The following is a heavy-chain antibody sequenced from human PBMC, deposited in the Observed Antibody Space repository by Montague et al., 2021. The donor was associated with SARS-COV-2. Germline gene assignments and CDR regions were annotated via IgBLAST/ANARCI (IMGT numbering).Heavy chain of an antibody. Sequence: SETLSLTCTVAGGSISSSSYDWGWIRQPPGKGLEWFGSIYYSGSTXYKPSLESRVTISVDTSKNQFSLKLSSVTAADTAVYYCAREGGWLSRGSYYFDYWGQGTLVTVSS. CDR1: GGSISSSSYD. D-gene: IGHD3-22*01. CDR2: IYYSGST. J-gene: IGHJ4*02. V-gene: IGHV4-39*07. CDR3: AREGGWLSRGSYYFDY.